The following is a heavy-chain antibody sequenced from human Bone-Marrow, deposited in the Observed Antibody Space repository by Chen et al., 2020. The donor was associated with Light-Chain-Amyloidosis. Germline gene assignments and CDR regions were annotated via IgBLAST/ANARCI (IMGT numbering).Heavy chain of an antibody. CDR1: GGSISSGDYY. V-gene: IGHV4-30-4*01. CDR2: IYYSGST. CDR3: ARDRPGYCSGGSCYSGWFDP. D-gene: IGHD2-15*01. J-gene: IGHJ5*02. Sequence: QVQLQESGPGLVKPSQTLSLTCTVSGGSISSGDYYWSWSRQPPGKGLEWIGYIYYSGSTYYNPSLKSRVTISVDTSKNQFSLKLSSVTAADTAVYYCARDRPGYCSGGSCYSGWFDPWGQGTLVTVSS.